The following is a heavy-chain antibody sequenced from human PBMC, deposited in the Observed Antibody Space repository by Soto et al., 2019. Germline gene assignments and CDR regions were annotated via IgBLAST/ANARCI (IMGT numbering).Heavy chain of an antibody. CDR3: AKTQYYYDSSGYYPQYYFDY. Sequence: GGSLRLSCAASGFTFSSYAMSWVRQAPGKGLEWVSAISGSAGSTYYADSVKGRFTVSRDNSKDTLYLQMNSLRAEDTAVYYCAKTQYYYDSSGYYPQYYFDYWGQGTLVTVSS. V-gene: IGHV3-23*01. J-gene: IGHJ4*02. D-gene: IGHD3-22*01. CDR2: ISGSAGST. CDR1: GFTFSSYA.